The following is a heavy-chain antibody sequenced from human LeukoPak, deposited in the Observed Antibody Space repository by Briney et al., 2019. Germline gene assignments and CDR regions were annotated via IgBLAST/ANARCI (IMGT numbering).Heavy chain of an antibody. CDR2: INTNTGNP. CDR3: ASGPSYSGSNEYFDS. J-gene: IGHJ4*02. CDR1: GYTFTSYA. D-gene: IGHD1-26*01. Sequence: ASVKVSCKASGYTFTSYAMNWVRQAPGQGLEWMGWINTNTGNPTYAQDYTGRFVFSLDTSVSTTYLQISRLKAEDTAVYYCASGPSYSGSNEYFDSWGQGTLVTVSS. V-gene: IGHV7-4-1*02.